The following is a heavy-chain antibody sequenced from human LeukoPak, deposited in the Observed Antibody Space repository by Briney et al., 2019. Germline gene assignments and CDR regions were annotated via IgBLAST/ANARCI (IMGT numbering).Heavy chain of an antibody. D-gene: IGHD2-15*01. CDR1: GYTFTNYG. V-gene: IGHV1-18*01. Sequence: ASVKVSCKASGYTFTNYGVSWVRQAPGQGLEWMGWISANNGNTNYAQKLQGRVTMTTDTSTSTAYMEVRSLRSDDTAVYYCARVVCSGGSCYQGYFDYWGQGTLVTVSS. J-gene: IGHJ4*02. CDR3: ARVVCSGGSCYQGYFDY. CDR2: ISANNGNT.